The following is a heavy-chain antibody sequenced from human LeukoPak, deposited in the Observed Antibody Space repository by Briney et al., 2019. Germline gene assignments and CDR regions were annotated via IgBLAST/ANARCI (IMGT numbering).Heavy chain of an antibody. CDR2: IYDGGGT. CDR1: QFTFSSYA. D-gene: IGHD5-18*01. V-gene: IGHV3-23*01. Sequence: GGSLRLSCVAPQFTFSSYAMSWVRQAPGKGLEWVSGIYDGGGTYYADSVKGRFTISRDNSQNTLYLQLTSLRVEDTAMYYCTRDSGRGYSQGYHQYWGQGALVIVSS. J-gene: IGHJ4*02. CDR3: TRDSGRGYSQGYHQY.